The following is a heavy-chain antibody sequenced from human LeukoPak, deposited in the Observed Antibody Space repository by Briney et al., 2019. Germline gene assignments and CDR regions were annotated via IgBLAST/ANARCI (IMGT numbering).Heavy chain of an antibody. J-gene: IGHJ6*02. Sequence: GGSLRLSCAASGFTFSSYSMNWVPQAPGKGLEWVSSISSSSSYIYYADSVKGRFTISRDNAKNSLYLQMNSLRAEDTAVYYCAREEMTTVTTYGMDVWGQGTTVTVSS. CDR2: ISSSSSYI. CDR1: GFTFSSYS. V-gene: IGHV3-21*01. CDR3: AREEMTTVTTYGMDV. D-gene: IGHD4-17*01.